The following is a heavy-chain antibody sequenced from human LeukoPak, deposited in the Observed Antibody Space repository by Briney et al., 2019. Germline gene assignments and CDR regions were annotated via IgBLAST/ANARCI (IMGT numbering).Heavy chain of an antibody. D-gene: IGHD3-16*01. CDR2: ISYDGSNK. V-gene: IGHV3-30-3*01. CDR1: GFTFSSYA. Sequence: PGGSLRLSCAASGFTFSSYAMHWVRQAPGKGLEWVAVISYDGSNKYYADSVKGRFTISRDNSKNTLYLQMNSLRAEDTAVYYCAKVPPRMRGYYFDYWGQGTLVTVSS. CDR3: AKVPPRMRGYYFDY. J-gene: IGHJ4*02.